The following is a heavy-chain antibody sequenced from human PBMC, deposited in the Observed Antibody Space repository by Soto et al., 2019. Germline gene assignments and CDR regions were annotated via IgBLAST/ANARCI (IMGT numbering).Heavy chain of an antibody. CDR2: IYYSGST. Sequence: SETLSLTCTVSGGSISSGGYYWSWIRQHPGKGLEWIGYIYYSGSTYYNPSLKSRVTISVDTSKNQFSLKLSSVTAADTAVYYCARGRRLAPRDGENPGWADYWGQGTLVTVSS. CDR1: GGSISSGGYY. D-gene: IGHD1-26*01. CDR3: ARGRRLAPRDGENPGWADY. J-gene: IGHJ4*02. V-gene: IGHV4-31*03.